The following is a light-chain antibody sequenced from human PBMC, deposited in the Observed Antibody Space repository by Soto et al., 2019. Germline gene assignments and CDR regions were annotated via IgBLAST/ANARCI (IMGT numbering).Light chain of an antibody. CDR3: QQYGRA. Sequence: EILLTQSPGTLSLSPGERATLSCRASQSVSSSYLAWYQQKPGQAPRLLIYGASSRATGTPDRFSGSGSGTDFTLTISRLEPEDFAVYYCQQYGRAFGQGTKWIS. J-gene: IGKJ1*01. CDR2: GAS. CDR1: QSVSSSY. V-gene: IGKV3-20*01.